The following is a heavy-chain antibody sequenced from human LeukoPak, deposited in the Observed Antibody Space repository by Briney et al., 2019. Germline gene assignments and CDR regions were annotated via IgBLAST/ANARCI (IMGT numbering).Heavy chain of an antibody. D-gene: IGHD6-6*01. CDR1: GFTLSTYW. J-gene: IGHJ4*02. CDR2: IKQDGSEI. Sequence: GGSLRLSCAASGFTLSTYWMSWVRQAPGKGLEWVANIKQDGSEIYYVDSVKGRFTISRDSAKNSLSLQMNSLRPDDTAIYYCARDSSHYLGSSDYWGQGTLVTVSS. CDR3: ARDSSHYLGSSDY. V-gene: IGHV3-7*03.